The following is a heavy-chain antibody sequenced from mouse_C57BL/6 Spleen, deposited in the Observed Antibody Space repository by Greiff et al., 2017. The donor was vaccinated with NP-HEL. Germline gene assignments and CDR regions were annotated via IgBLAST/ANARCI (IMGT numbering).Heavy chain of an antibody. Sequence: EVQLQQSGGGLVQPGGSMKLSCVASGFTFSNYWMNWVRQSPEKGLEWVAQIRLKSDNYATHYAESVKGRFTISRDDSKSSVYLQMNNLRAEDTGIYYCTGESNYYGSSYGFAYWGQGTLVTVSA. J-gene: IGHJ3*01. D-gene: IGHD1-1*01. CDR1: GFTFSNYW. V-gene: IGHV6-3*01. CDR2: IRLKSDNYAT. CDR3: TGESNYYGSSYGFAY.